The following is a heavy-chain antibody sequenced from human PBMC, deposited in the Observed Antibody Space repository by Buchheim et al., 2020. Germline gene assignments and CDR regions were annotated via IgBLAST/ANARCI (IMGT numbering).Heavy chain of an antibody. CDR2: ISYDGSNK. CDR1: GFTFSSYA. J-gene: IGHJ4*02. D-gene: IGHD3-22*01. V-gene: IGHV3-30*01. CDR3: ARGTLYYYDSSGVFDY. Sequence: QVQLVESGGGVVQPGRSLRLSCAASGFTFSSYAMHWVRQAPGKGLEWVAVISYDGSNKYYADSVKGRFTISRDNSKNTLYLKMNSLRAEDTAVYYCARGTLYYYDSSGVFDYWGQGTL.